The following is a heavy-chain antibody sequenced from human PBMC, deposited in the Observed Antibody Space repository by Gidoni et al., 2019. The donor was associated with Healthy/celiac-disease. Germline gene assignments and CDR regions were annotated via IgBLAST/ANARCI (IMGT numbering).Heavy chain of an antibody. D-gene: IGHD3-16*01. J-gene: IGHJ5*02. CDR2: IYPSWST. CDR3: ARNWNNYDYIWGSPRFRFDP. V-gene: IGHV4-4*02. CDR1: GGSISSSNW. Sequence: QVQLQESGPGLVKPSGTLSLTCAVSGGSISSSNWWSWVRQPPGKGMEWSGEIYPSWSTNYNPSLKSRVTISVDKSKNQFSLKLSSVTAADTAVYYCARNWNNYDYIWGSPRFRFDPWGQGTLVTVSS.